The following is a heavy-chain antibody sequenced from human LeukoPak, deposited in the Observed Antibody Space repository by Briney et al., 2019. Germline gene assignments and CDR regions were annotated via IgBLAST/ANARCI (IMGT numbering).Heavy chain of an antibody. CDR1: GFTFSSYA. J-gene: IGHJ4*02. Sequence: GGSLILSCSASGFTFSSYAMLWVRDAPGEGLLAVSVISASGGSTRDADFVEGCFTISRDNTKNTLHLQMSSLRVEDTAVYYCAKGIYHGAGRYCFDLWGQGTLVTVSS. D-gene: IGHD3-10*01. V-gene: IGHV3-23*01. CDR2: ISASGGST. CDR3: AKGIYHGAGRYCFDL.